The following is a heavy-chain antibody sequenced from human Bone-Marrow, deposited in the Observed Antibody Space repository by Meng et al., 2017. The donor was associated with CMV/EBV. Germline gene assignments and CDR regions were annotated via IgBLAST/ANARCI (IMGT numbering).Heavy chain of an antibody. CDR2: INPDGSST. D-gene: IGHD3-3*01. CDR3: AGRDLWSGYDY. V-gene: IGHV3-74*01. J-gene: IGHJ4*02. Sequence: GESLKLSCAASGFMFSTYWMHWVRQAAGKGLVWVSRINPDGSSTSYADSVKGRFTVSRDNAKNTLYLQMNSLRDEDTAVYYCAGRDLWSGYDYWGQGTLVTVSS. CDR1: GFMFSTYW.